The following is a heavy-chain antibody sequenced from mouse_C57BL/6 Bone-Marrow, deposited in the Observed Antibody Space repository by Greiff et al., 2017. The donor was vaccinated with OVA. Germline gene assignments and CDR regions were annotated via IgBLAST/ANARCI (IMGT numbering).Heavy chain of an antibody. D-gene: IGHD2-5*01. CDR2: IDPETGGT. J-gene: IGHJ4*01. Sequence: VQLQQSGAELVRPGASVTLSCKASGYTFTDYEMHWVKQTPVHGLEWIGAIDPETGGTDYNQKFKGKAILTADKSSSTAYMELRSLTSEDSAGYYCTRGYSNYYAMDYWGQGTSVTVSS. V-gene: IGHV1-15*01. CDR3: TRGYSNYYAMDY. CDR1: GYTFTDYE.